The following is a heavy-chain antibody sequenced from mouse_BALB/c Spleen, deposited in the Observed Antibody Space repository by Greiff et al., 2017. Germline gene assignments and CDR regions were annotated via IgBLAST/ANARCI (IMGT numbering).Heavy chain of an antibody. D-gene: IGHD2-2*01. CDR3: ARWLSPLRYFDV. CDR1: GYTFTSYT. V-gene: IGHV1-4*02. J-gene: IGHJ1*01. Sequence: VQLQESAAELARPGASVKVSCKASGYTFTSYTMHWVKQRPGQGLEWIGYINPSSGYTEYNQKFKDKTTLTADKSSSTAYMQLSSLTSEDSAVYYCARWLSPLRYFDVWGAGTTVTVSS. CDR2: INPSSGYT.